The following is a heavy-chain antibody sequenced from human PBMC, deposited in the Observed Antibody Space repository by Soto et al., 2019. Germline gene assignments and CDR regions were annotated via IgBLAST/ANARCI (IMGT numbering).Heavy chain of an antibody. CDR1: GGTFSSYA. D-gene: IGHD3-22*01. Sequence: SVKVSCKASGGTFSSYAITWVRQAPGQGLEWMGGIIPFFGRTNYAQKFQGGVTITADESTTTAYMDLSSLRSEDTAVYYCARGAGYYDSSGYYYRAFDIWGQGTMVTVSS. J-gene: IGHJ3*02. V-gene: IGHV1-69*13. CDR2: IIPFFGRT. CDR3: ARGAGYYDSSGYYYRAFDI.